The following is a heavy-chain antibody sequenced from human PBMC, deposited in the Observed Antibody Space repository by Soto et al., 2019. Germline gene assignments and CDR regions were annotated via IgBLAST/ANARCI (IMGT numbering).Heavy chain of an antibody. CDR2: ISGYDGYT. J-gene: IGHJ4*02. V-gene: IGHV1-18*04. CDR3: ARDRLRLPLDY. D-gene: IGHD5-12*01. Sequence: QIQLVQSGDEVKKPGASVKVSCKTSGYTFSDYGVNWVRLAPGQGLEWMGWISGYDGYTKYVQKFQGRVTMTTDTSTSTAYMELRSLRSDDTPVYYCARDRLRLPLDYWGQGTLVTVSS. CDR1: GYTFSDYG.